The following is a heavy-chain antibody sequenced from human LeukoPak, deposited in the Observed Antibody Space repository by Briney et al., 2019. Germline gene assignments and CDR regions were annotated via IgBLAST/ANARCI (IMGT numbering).Heavy chain of an antibody. Sequence: PGASLRLSCAASGFTFSSYDMHWVRQATGKGLEWVSAIGTAGDTYYPGSVKGRFTISRENAKNSLYLQMNSLRAGDTAVYYCARGITGTTLDAFDIWGQGTMVTVSS. CDR3: ARGITGTTLDAFDI. D-gene: IGHD1-7*01. J-gene: IGHJ3*02. V-gene: IGHV3-13*01. CDR2: IGTAGDT. CDR1: GFTFSSYD.